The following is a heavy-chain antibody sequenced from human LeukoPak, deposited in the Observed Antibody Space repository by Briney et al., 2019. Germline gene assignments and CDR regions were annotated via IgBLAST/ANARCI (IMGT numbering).Heavy chain of an antibody. Sequence: SETLSLTCTVSGGSISSYYWSWIRQPPGKGLEWVGYIYYSGSTNYNPSLKSRVTISVDTSKSQFSLKLSSVTAAYTAVYYCARVTAAAGYYWYFDLWGSGSLVTVSS. CDR1: GGSISSYY. J-gene: IGHJ2*01. V-gene: IGHV4-59*01. CDR2: IYYSGST. D-gene: IGHD6-13*01. CDR3: ARVTAAAGYYWYFDL.